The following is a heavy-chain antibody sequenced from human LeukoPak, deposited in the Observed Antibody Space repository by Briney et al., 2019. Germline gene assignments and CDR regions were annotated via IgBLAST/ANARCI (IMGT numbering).Heavy chain of an antibody. D-gene: IGHD3-10*01. V-gene: IGHV5-10-1*01. J-gene: IGHJ6*02. Sequence: GEALKISCKGSGYIFTSYWISWVRQKPGKGLQWMGRIKPSDSYTNYSPSFQGHVTISADKSISTAYLQWSSLKASDTAMYYCAALGYYGSGSYNYYYGMDVWGQGTTVTVSS. CDR2: IKPSDSYT. CDR3: AALGYYGSGSYNYYYGMDV. CDR1: GYIFTSYW.